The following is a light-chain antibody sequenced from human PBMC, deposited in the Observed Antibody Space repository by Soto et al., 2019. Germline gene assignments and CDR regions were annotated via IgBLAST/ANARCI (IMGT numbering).Light chain of an antibody. CDR3: CSYAGSYTLGV. CDR2: DVS. J-gene: IGLJ2*01. Sequence: QSALTQPRSVSGSPGQSVTISCTGTSSDVGGYNYVSWYQQHPGKAPQLMIYDVSKRPSGVPDRFSGSKSGNTASLTISGLQAEDEAGYYCCSYAGSYTLGVFGGGTKVTVL. CDR1: SSDVGGYNY. V-gene: IGLV2-11*01.